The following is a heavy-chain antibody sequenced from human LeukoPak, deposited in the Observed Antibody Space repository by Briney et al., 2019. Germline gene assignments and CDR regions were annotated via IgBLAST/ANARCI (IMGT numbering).Heavy chain of an antibody. D-gene: IGHD3-10*01. CDR2: IIPILGIA. J-gene: IGHJ5*02. CDR1: GGTFSSYA. V-gene: IGHV1-69*04. Sequence: GASVKVSCKASGGTFSSYAISWVRQAPGQGLEWMGRIIPILGIANYAQKCQGRVTITADKSTSTAYMELSSLRSEDTAVYYCAEGCFSGAPTGSAPWGQGPLVTVSS. CDR3: AEGCFSGAPTGSAP.